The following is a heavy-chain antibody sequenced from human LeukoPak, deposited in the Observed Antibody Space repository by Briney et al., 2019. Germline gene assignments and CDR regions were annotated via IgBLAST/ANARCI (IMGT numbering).Heavy chain of an antibody. Sequence: GGSLRLSCAASGFTFTTEAMTWVRQAPGKGLGWVSTISDDGRTTYYADSVKGRFTISRDNSKNIVYLQMNSLRAEDTAFYYCAKGLGFMPQFDYWGQGTLVAVSS. V-gene: IGHV3-23*01. CDR1: GFTFTTEA. CDR3: AKGLGFMPQFDY. CDR2: ISDDGRTT. J-gene: IGHJ4*02. D-gene: IGHD6-19*01.